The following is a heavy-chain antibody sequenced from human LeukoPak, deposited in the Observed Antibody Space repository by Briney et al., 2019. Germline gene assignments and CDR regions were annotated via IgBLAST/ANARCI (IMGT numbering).Heavy chain of an antibody. Sequence: GGSLRLSCAASGFTFDDYGMSRVRHAPGKGLEWVSGINWNGGNTGYADSVKGRFTISRDNAKNSLYLQMNSLRAEDTALYHCARGGISSSSIPYFDYWGQGTLVTVSS. CDR1: GFTFDDYG. V-gene: IGHV3-20*01. D-gene: IGHD6-6*01. CDR3: ARGGISSSSIPYFDY. J-gene: IGHJ4*02. CDR2: INWNGGNT.